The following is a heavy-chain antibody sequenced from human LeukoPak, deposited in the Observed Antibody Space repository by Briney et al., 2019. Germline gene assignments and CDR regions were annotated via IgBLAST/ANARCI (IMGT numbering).Heavy chain of an antibody. CDR3: ARHQVVPAAMWGMGAFDI. D-gene: IGHD2-2*01. Sequence: ASVKVSCKASGYTFTGYYMHWARQAPGQGLEWMGWINPNSGGTNYAQKFQGRVTMTRDTSISTAYMELSRLRSDDTAVYYCARHQVVPAAMWGMGAFDIWGQGTMVTVSS. J-gene: IGHJ3*02. V-gene: IGHV1-2*02. CDR1: GYTFTGYY. CDR2: INPNSGGT.